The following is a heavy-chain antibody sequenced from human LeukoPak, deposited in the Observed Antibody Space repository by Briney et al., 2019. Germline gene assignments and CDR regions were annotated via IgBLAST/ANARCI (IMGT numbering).Heavy chain of an antibody. CDR3: AKGDGRRPAATPDY. V-gene: IGHV3-23*01. J-gene: IGHJ4*02. CDR1: GFTFSSYA. D-gene: IGHD2-2*01. Sequence: GGSLRLSCAASGFTFSSYAMSWVRQAPGKGLEWVSAISGSGGSTYYADSVKGRFTISRVNSKNTLYLQMNSLRAEDTAVYYCAKGDGRRPAATPDYWGQGTLVTVSS. CDR2: ISGSGGST.